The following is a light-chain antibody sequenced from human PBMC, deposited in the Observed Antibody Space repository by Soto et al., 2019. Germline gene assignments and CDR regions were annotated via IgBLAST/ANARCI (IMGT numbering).Light chain of an antibody. CDR2: LGS. J-gene: IGKJ1*01. CDR1: QSLLHSSGYNY. Sequence: DIVMTQSPLSQRVTPGEPASISCRSSQSLLHSSGYNYLHWYLQKPGQSPQLLISLGSDRASGVPDRFSGSGSGTDFTLKITRVEAEDVGVYYCMQPLQTPWTFGQGTKVDIK. V-gene: IGKV2-28*01. CDR3: MQPLQTPWT.